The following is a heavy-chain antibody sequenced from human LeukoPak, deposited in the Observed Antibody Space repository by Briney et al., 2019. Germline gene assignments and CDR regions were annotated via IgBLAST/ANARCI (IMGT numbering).Heavy chain of an antibody. J-gene: IGHJ4*02. CDR3: ASLFTHLAARRLDY. D-gene: IGHD6-6*01. CDR1: GFTFSSYS. CDR2: ISSSSSTI. V-gene: IGHV3-48*01. Sequence: GGSLRLSCAASGFTFSSYSMNWVRQAPGKGLEWVSYISSSSSTIYYADSVKGRFTISRDNAKNSLYLQMNSLRAEDTAVYYCASLFTHLAARRLDYWGQGTLVTVSS.